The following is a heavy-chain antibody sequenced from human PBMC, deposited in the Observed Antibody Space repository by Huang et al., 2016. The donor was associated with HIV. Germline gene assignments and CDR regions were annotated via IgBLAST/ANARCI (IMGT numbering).Heavy chain of an antibody. CDR3: ARSAYGDLDY. V-gene: IGHV1-8*02. CDR1: GYPFTNND. J-gene: IGHJ4*02. CDR2: MNPNTGNT. D-gene: IGHD4-17*01. Sequence: QVHLVQSGAEVKKPGASVKVSCKASGYPFTNNDITGVRQAPGRGREWMGWMNPNTGNTGFAQSFQGRVTMTRKTSITTAYMELTSLTSEDTAVYYCARSAYGDLDYWGLGTLVSVSS.